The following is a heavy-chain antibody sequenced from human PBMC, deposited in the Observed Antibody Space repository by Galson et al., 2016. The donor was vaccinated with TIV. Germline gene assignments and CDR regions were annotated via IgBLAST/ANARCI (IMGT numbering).Heavy chain of an antibody. CDR1: GDTFSSFV. D-gene: IGHD3-22*01. J-gene: IGHJ5*02. V-gene: IGHV1-69*13. Sequence: SVKVSCKASGDTFSSFVISWVRQAPGQGLEWMRGIIPLFGEAHYAQKFQGRVPISADESTSTVYMELSGLRSGDTAMYYCARGRGIYDSSGYFLFDHWGQGTLVTVSS. CDR2: IIPLFGEA. CDR3: ARGRGIYDSSGYFLFDH.